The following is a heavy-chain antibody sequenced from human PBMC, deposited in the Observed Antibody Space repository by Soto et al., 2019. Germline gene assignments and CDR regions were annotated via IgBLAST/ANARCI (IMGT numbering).Heavy chain of an antibody. Sequence: QVQLVQSGAEVKKPGASVKVSCKASGYTFTSYGITWVRQAPGQGLEWLGWINGYNGNTNYAQKPQGRLTMTTDTSTSTAYMELRSLRSDDTAVYYCARMGDFSYYYYVIDVWCQGTTVTVSS. CDR3: ARMGDFSYYYYVIDV. CDR2: INGYNGNT. D-gene: IGHD3-16*01. V-gene: IGHV1-18*01. CDR1: GYTFTSYG. J-gene: IGHJ6*02.